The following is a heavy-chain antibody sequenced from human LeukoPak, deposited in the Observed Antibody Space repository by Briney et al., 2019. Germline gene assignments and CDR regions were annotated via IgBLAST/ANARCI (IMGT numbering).Heavy chain of an antibody. V-gene: IGHV3-30*18. J-gene: IGHJ6*02. D-gene: IGHD6-6*01. CDR1: GFTFSSYG. CDR2: ISYDGSNK. CDR3: AKEPIEYSSSGDV. Sequence: GRSLRLSCAASGFTFSSYGMHWVRQAPGKGLEWVAVISYDGSNKYYADSVKGRFTISRDNSKNTLYLQMNSLRAEDTAVYYCAKEPIEYSSSGDVWGQGTTVTVSS.